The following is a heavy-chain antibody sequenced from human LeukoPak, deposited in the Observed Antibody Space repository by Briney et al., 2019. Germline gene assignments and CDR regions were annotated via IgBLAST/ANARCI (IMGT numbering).Heavy chain of an antibody. CDR2: IRYDGSNK. V-gene: IGHV3-30*02. J-gene: IGHJ3*02. CDR3: AKDAFDI. CDR1: GFTFSSYG. Sequence: PGGSLRLSCAASGFTFSSYGMHWVRQAPGKGLEWVAFIRYDGSNKYYADSVKGRFTISRDNSKNTLYLQMNSLRAEDTAVYYCAKDAFDIWAQGTMVTVSS.